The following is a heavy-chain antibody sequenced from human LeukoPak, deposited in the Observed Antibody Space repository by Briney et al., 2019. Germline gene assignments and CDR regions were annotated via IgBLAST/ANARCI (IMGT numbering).Heavy chain of an antibody. CDR2: IKQDGSEK. Sequence: GGSLRLSCAASGFTFSTYWMNWVRQAPGKGLEWVANIKQDGSEKYYVDSVKGRFTISRDNSKNTLYLQMNSLRAEDTAVYYCAKDLRYWDYYDSSGLLDYWGQGTLVTVSS. D-gene: IGHD3-22*01. CDR3: AKDLRYWDYYDSSGLLDY. V-gene: IGHV3-7*03. J-gene: IGHJ4*02. CDR1: GFTFSTYW.